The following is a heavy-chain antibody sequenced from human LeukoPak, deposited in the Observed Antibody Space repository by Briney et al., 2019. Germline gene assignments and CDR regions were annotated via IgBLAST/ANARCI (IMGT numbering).Heavy chain of an antibody. D-gene: IGHD3-3*01. CDR2: XXSDGSST. V-gene: IGHV3-74*01. Sequence: AXSGFTXSSYXXHWVRQAPGKXXXXXSRXXSDGSSTIYADSVKGRFTISRDNAKNTLYLQMNSLRAEDTAVYYCAREVLLYDFWSGYFFDYWGQGTLVTVSS. CDR1: GFTXSSYX. J-gene: IGHJ4*02. CDR3: AREVLLYDFWSGYFFDY.